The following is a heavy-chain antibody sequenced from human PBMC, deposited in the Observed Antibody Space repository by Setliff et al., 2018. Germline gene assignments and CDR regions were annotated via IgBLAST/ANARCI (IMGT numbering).Heavy chain of an antibody. CDR1: GVSINSLNW. CDR3: ARMSGFQYIDV. D-gene: IGHD3-3*01. CDR2: IYHDGPS. V-gene: IGHV4-4*02. Sequence: PSETLSLTCAVSGVSINSLNWWTWVRQSPGKGLEWIGYIYHDGPSVHYNPSLKSRVTMSVDKSKNQFSLSLTSVTAEDTAVYYCARMSGFQYIDVWDKGTTVTVSS. J-gene: IGHJ6*03.